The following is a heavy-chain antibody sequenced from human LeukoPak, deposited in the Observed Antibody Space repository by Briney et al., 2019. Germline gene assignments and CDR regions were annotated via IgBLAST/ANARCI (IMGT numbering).Heavy chain of an antibody. CDR3: ARDREYDVLTGPFDY. J-gene: IGHJ4*02. CDR2: INPKSGDT. Sequence: ASVKVSCKASGYIFTGYHIHWVRQAPGRGLEWMGWINPKSGDTHYAQKLQGRVTMTRDTSITTAYMELSRLRSDDTAVYYCARDREYDVLTGPFDYCGQGTLVTVSS. CDR1: GYIFTGYH. D-gene: IGHD3-9*01. V-gene: IGHV1-2*02.